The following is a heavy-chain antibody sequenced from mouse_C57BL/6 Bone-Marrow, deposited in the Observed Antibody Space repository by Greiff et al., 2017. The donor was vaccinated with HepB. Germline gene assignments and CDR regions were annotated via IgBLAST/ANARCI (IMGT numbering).Heavy chain of an antibody. CDR1: GFSLTSYG. V-gene: IGHV2-5*01. J-gene: IGHJ1*03. Sequence: QVQLKQSGPGLVQPSQSLSITCTVSGFSLTSYGVHWVRQSPGKGLEWLGVIWRGGSTDYNAAFMSRLSITKDNSKSQVFFKMNSLQADDTAIYYCAKKSDYYDYDWYFDVWGTGTTVTVSS. CDR3: AKKSDYYDYDWYFDV. D-gene: IGHD2-4*01. CDR2: IWRGGST.